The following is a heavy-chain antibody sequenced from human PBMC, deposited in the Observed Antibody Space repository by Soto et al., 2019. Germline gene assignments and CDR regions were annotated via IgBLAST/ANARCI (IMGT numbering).Heavy chain of an antibody. V-gene: IGHV4-39*01. CDR1: GGSISSSSYY. Sequence: PSETLSLTCTVSGGSISSSSYYWGWIRQPPGKGLEWIGSIYYSGSTYYNPSLKSRVTISVDTSKNQFSLKLSSVTAADTAVYYCASFGGVIVIYDYWGQGTLVTVSS. CDR2: IYYSGST. CDR3: ASFGGVIVIYDY. J-gene: IGHJ4*02. D-gene: IGHD3-16*02.